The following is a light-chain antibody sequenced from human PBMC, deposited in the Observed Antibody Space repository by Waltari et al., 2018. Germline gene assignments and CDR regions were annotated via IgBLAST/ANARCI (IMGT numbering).Light chain of an antibody. V-gene: IGLV2-14*03. CDR1: SSDVGGYNY. Sequence: QSALTQPASVSGSPGQSITISCTGTSSDVGGYNYVSWYQHHPGKAPKLIISDVRKRPSGVADRFSGSKSGNTASLTISGLQTEDEADYYCNSWTTSSTLLFGGGTKVTVL. CDR2: DVR. J-gene: IGLJ3*02. CDR3: NSWTTSSTLL.